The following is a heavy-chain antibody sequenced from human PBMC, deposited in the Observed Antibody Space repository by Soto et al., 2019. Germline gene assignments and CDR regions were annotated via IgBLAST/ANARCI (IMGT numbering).Heavy chain of an antibody. CDR3: ARVISIAASRPSNWFAP. CDR2: ISAYNGNT. V-gene: IGHV1-18*01. Sequence: ASVKVSCKASGYTFTSYGISWVRQAPVQGLEWMGWISAYNGNTNYAQKLQGRVTMTTDKSTSTAYMELRSLRSDDTAVYYCARVISIAASRPSNWFAPWGQGTLVTVSS. CDR1: GYTFTSYG. J-gene: IGHJ5*02. D-gene: IGHD6-6*01.